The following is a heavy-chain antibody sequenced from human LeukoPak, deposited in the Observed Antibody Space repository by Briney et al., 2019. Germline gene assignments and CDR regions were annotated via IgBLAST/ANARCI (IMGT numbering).Heavy chain of an antibody. Sequence: PSETLSLTCAVYGGSFSGYYWSWIRQPPGKGLEWIGEINHSGSTNYNPSLKSRVTISVDTSKNQFSLKLSSVTAADTAVYYCATTKGGFDYWGQGTLVTVSS. CDR1: GGSFSGYY. CDR2: INHSGST. J-gene: IGHJ4*02. V-gene: IGHV4-34*01. D-gene: IGHD1-26*01. CDR3: ATTKGGFDY.